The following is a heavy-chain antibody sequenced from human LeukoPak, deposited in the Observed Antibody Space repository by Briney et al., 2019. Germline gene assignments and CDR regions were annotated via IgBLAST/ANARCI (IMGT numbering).Heavy chain of an antibody. CDR2: TYYEGST. D-gene: IGHD1-26*01. CDR3: ARRSDSGSDDGEDYFDY. J-gene: IGHJ4*02. CDR1: GGSIYSTTFY. Sequence: PSETLSLACTVSGGSIYSTTFYWGWIRQPPGKGLEWIGSTYYEGSTYHNPSLKSRVTISVDTSNNQFSLKLTSVTAADTAVYFCARRSDSGSDDGEDYFDYWGQGTLVTVSS. V-gene: IGHV4-39*01.